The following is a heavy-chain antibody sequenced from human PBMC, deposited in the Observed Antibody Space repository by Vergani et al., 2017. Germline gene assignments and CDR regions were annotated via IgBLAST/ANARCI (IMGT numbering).Heavy chain of an antibody. CDR1: GGSITSSSYY. Sequence: HLHLQESGPGLVKPSETLSLTCTVSGGSITSSSYYWGWIRQPPGKGLEWIGNIYHSGCAYYNPSLKGRVTISVDTSKNQFSLEVTSVTAADTAIYFCARTESFILRYFHWALWGQGTLVTVSS. CDR3: ARTESFILRYFHWAL. J-gene: IGHJ4*02. CDR2: IYHSGCA. V-gene: IGHV4-39*01. D-gene: IGHD3-9*01.